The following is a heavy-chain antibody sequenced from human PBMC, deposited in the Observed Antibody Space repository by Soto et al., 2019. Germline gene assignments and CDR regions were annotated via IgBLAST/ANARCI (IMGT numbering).Heavy chain of an antibody. CDR1: GFTFSSYW. CDR3: ARDKSFDESSCYFDH. D-gene: IGHD3-22*01. Sequence: EVQLVEFGGGLVQPGGSLRLSCAASGFTFSSYWMNWVRQAPGKGLVWVANINQDGSEKHYVDSVQGRLTISRDNTKNSLYMQLTSRRVEDTAIYYCARDKSFDESSCYFDHWGQGILVTVSS. J-gene: IGHJ4*02. CDR2: INQDGSEK. V-gene: IGHV3-7*01.